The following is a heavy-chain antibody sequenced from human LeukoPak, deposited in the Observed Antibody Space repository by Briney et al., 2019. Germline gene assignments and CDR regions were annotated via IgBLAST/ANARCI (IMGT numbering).Heavy chain of an antibody. Sequence: GASEKVSFKGSGYTFTGNYMHWVGQVPGHGGEGLGWVSPNSGGTNYAQKFQGRGTITRDTTISTAYMDLSRRRFDASAVYYCATAGQGLTMSATIYWGQGNLFTVSS. CDR2: VSPNSGGT. J-gene: IGHJ4*02. CDR1: GYTFTGNY. CDR3: ATAGQGLTMSATIY. V-gene: IGHV1-2*02. D-gene: IGHD2-21*01.